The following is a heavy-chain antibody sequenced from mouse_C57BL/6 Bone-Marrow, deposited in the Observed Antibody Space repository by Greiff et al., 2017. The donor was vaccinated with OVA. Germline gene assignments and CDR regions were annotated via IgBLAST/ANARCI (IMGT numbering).Heavy chain of an antibody. J-gene: IGHJ4*01. CDR1: GFTFSSYA. Sequence: EVQRVESGAGLVKPGGSLKLSCAASGFTFSSYAMSWVRQTPEKRLEWVAYISSGGDYIYYADTVKGRFTISRDNARNTLYLQMSSLKSEDTAMYYCTREDYYDYVYYAMDYWGQGTSVTVSS. D-gene: IGHD2-4*01. CDR2: ISSGGDYI. V-gene: IGHV5-9-1*02. CDR3: TREDYYDYVYYAMDY.